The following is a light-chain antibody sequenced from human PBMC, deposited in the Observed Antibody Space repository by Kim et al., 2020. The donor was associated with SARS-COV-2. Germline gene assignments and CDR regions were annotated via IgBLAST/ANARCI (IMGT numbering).Light chain of an antibody. CDR2: AAS. V-gene: IGKV3-20*01. J-gene: IGKJ2*01. Sequence: EIVLTQSPGTLSLSPGERATLSCRASQSVSTTYLAWYQQKPGQAPRLLIYAASSRATGIPDRFSGSGSGTDFTLTISRLEPEDFAVYYCQRYGSSPYTFGQGTKLEI. CDR3: QRYGSSPYT. CDR1: QSVSTTY.